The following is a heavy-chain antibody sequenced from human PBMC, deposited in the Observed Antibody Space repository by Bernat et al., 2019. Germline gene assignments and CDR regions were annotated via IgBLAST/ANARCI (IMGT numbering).Heavy chain of an antibody. V-gene: IGHV1-46*01. J-gene: IGHJ4*02. CDR3: ARGRGTGDFDY. CDR2: INPSGGTT. D-gene: IGHD3-10*01. Sequence: QVQLVQSGAEVKKPGASVKVSCKASGYTFTTYYMHWVRQAPGQGLGWMGIINPSGGTTNYAQRFKGRVTMTRDTSTSTVYMELSSLRAGDTGVYYCARGRGTGDFDYWGQGTLVTVSS. CDR1: GYTFTTYY.